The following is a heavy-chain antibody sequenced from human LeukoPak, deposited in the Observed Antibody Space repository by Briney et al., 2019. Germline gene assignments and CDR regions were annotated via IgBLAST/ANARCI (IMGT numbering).Heavy chain of an antibody. D-gene: IGHD3-16*01. CDR1: GGPISSYY. J-gene: IGHJ4*02. Sequence: SETLSLPCTVSGGPISSYYWNWIRQPPGRGLEWIGYIYYSGSTNYNPSLTSRVTISVDTSKNQFSLKLSSVTAADTAVYYCARGWGYFDYWGQGTLVTVSS. CDR2: IYYSGST. V-gene: IGHV4-59*01. CDR3: ARGWGYFDY.